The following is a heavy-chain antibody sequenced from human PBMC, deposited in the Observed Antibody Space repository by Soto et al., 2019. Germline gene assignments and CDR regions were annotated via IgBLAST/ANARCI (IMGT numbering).Heavy chain of an antibody. Sequence: GASVKVCFKASGYPFTGYYMHLVRQAPGQGLEWMGWINPNSGGTNYAQKFQGRVTMTRDTSISTAYMELSRLRSDDTAVYYCARGYDFWSGRGWFDPWGQGTMVTVSS. CDR3: ARGYDFWSGRGWFDP. D-gene: IGHD3-3*01. V-gene: IGHV1-2*02. CDR1: GYPFTGYY. CDR2: INPNSGGT. J-gene: IGHJ5*02.